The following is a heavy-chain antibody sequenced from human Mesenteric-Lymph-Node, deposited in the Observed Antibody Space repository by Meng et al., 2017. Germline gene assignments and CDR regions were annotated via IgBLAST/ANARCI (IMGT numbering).Heavy chain of an antibody. Sequence: SVKVSCKASGYTFTSYYMHWVRQAPGQGLEWMGWISIYSGNTNYAQKLQGRVTVTTDTSTSTAYMELRSLRSDDTAVYYCVRDQGDCSGGSCYQYFDFWGQGTLVTVSS. V-gene: IGHV1-18*04. CDR1: GYTFTSYY. D-gene: IGHD2-15*01. J-gene: IGHJ4*02. CDR2: ISIYSGNT. CDR3: VRDQGDCSGGSCYQYFDF.